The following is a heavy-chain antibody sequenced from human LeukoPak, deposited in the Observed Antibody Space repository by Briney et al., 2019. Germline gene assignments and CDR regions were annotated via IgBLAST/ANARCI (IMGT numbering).Heavy chain of an antibody. J-gene: IGHJ6*02. CDR1: GGSISSYY. CDR2: IYYSGST. D-gene: IGHD2-2*01. Sequence: PSETLSLTCTVSGGSISSYYWSWIRQPPGKGLEWIGYIYYSGSTNYNPSLKSRVTISVDTTKNQFSLKLSSVTAADTAVYYCARRGSGSSIGYYYYGMDVWGQGTTVTVSS. CDR3: ARRGSGSSIGYYYYGMDV. V-gene: IGHV4-59*08.